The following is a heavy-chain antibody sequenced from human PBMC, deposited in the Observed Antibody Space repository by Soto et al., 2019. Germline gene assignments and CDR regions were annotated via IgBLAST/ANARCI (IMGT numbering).Heavy chain of an antibody. D-gene: IGHD6-19*01. J-gene: IGHJ6*02. CDR3: TTRLHSSGWAPYYYYGMDV. CDR2: IKSKTDGGTT. V-gene: IGHV3-15*01. CDR1: GFTFSNAW. Sequence: PGGSLRLSCAASGFTFSNAWMSWVRQAPGKGLEWVGRIKSKTDGGTTDYAAPVKGRFTISRDDSKNTLYLQMNSLKTEDTAVYYCTTRLHSSGWAPYYYYGMDVWGQGTTVTVSS.